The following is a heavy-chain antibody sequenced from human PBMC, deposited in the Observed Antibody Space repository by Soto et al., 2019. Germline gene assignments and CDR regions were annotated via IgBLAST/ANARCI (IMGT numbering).Heavy chain of an antibody. CDR1: GDSISRGGYS. D-gene: IGHD6-6*01. Sequence: QLQLQESGSGLVRPSQTLSLTCAVSGDSISRGGYSWTWIRQPPGKALEWIGNIYDSGSTSYNPSLTCRVTISVDTSKNQFSLRLTSVTAADTAVYFCARGSSSYYDYGMDVWGQGTTVTVSS. CDR3: ARGSSSYYDYGMDV. J-gene: IGHJ6*02. V-gene: IGHV4-30-2*01. CDR2: IYDSGST.